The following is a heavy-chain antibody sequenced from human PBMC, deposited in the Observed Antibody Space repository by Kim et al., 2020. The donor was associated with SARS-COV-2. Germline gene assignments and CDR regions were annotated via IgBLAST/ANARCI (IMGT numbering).Heavy chain of an antibody. J-gene: IGHJ1*01. CDR3: AKDILDYGDPPGFQH. V-gene: IGHV3-30*18. D-gene: IGHD4-17*01. CDR2: ISYDGSNE. CDR1: GFAFSNYG. Sequence: GGSLRLSCAASGFAFSNYGMHWVRQAPGKGLEWVAVISYDGSNEYYVDSVKGRFTISRDNSKNTLYLQMNSLRAEDTAVYYCAKDILDYGDPPGFQHWGQGTLVTVSS.